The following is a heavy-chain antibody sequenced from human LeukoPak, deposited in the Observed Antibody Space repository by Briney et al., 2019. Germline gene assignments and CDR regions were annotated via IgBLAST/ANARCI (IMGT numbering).Heavy chain of an antibody. J-gene: IGHJ4*02. CDR3: ARSGAAAGTPVIESREYYFDY. D-gene: IGHD6-13*01. V-gene: IGHV1-69*04. CDR2: IIPILGIA. Sequence: ASVKVSCKASGGTFSSYAISWVRQAPGQGLEWMGRIIPILGIANYAQKFQGRVTITADKSTSTAYMELSSLRSEDTAVYYCARSGAAAGTPVIESREYYFDYWGQGTLVTVSS. CDR1: GGTFSSYA.